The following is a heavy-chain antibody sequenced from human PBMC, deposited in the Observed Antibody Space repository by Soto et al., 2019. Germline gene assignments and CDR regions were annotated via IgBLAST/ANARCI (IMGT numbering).Heavy chain of an antibody. CDR1: GFTFSSNW. D-gene: IGHD2-21*01. V-gene: IGHV3-74*01. Sequence: GGSLRLSCAASGFTFSSNWMHWVRRVPGRGLVWVSRINIDGSITDYVDSVKGRFTISRDNAKKMLYLQMNNLRVEDTAVYYCARDGEGFWGQGTLVTVSS. CDR3: ARDGEGF. J-gene: IGHJ4*02. CDR2: INIDGSIT.